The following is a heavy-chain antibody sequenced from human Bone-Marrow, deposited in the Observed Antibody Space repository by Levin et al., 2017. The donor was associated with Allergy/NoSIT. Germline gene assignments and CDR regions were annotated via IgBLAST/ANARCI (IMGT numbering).Heavy chain of an antibody. V-gene: IGHV3-30*18. D-gene: IGHD3-22*01. CDR1: GFTFSSYG. Sequence: GESLKISCAASGFTFSSYGMHWVRQAPGKGLEWVAVISYDGSNKYYADSVKGRFTISRDNSKNTLYLQMNSLRAEDTAVYYCAKAAETDYYDSSYYYGMDVWGQGTTVTVSS. CDR3: AKAAETDYYDSSYYYGMDV. CDR2: ISYDGSNK. J-gene: IGHJ6*02.